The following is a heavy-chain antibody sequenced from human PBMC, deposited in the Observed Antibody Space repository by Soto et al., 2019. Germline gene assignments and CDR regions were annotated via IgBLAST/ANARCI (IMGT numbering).Heavy chain of an antibody. CDR1: GFTFSSQT. J-gene: IGHJ4*02. CDR3: ATGARDVDY. Sequence: EVQLLESGGGLVQPGGSLRLSCAACGFTFSSQTMSWVRQAPGKGLEWVSVISSSGSTSYTDSVEGRFTISKDSSKNTLYLQLNSLRVEDTAVYYCATGARDVDYWGQGTLVTVSS. V-gene: IGHV3-23*01. D-gene: IGHD5-12*01. CDR2: ISSSGST.